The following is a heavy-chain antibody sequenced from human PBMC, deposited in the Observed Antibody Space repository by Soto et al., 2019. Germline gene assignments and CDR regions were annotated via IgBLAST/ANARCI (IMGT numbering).Heavy chain of an antibody. CDR3: ARHNRVVIHYYYMDV. V-gene: IGHV4-39*01. Sequence: QLQLQESGPGLVKPSETLSLTRTVSGGSISSSSYYWGWIRQPPGKGLEWIGSIYYSGSTYYNPALKSRVTISVDTSKNQFSLKLSSVTAADTAVYYCARHNRVVIHYYYMDVWGKGTTVTVSS. CDR2: IYYSGST. J-gene: IGHJ6*03. D-gene: IGHD3-3*01. CDR1: GGSISSSSYY.